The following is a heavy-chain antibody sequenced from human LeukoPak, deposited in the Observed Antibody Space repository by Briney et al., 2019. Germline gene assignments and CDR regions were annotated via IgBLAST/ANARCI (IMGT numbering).Heavy chain of an antibody. CDR2: IIPILGIA. CDR1: GGTFSSYA. V-gene: IGHV1-69*04. J-gene: IGHJ4*02. Sequence: GASVKVSCKASGGTFSSYAIGWVRQAPGQGLEWMGRIIPILGIANYAQKFQGRVTITADKSTSTAYMELSSLRSEDTAVYYCARSLVGATDHFDYWGQGTLVTVSS. D-gene: IGHD1-26*01. CDR3: ARSLVGATDHFDY.